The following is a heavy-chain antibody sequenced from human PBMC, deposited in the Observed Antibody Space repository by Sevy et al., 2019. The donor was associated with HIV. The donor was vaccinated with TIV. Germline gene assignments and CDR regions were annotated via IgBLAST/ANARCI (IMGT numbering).Heavy chain of an antibody. Sequence: ASVKVSCKVSGYTLTELSMHWVRQAPGKGLEWMGGFDPEDGETIYAQKFQGRVTMTEDTSTDTAYMELSSLRSEDMAVYYCATHPDIVVVPAAPNRAYGMDVWGQGTTVTVSS. D-gene: IGHD2-2*01. CDR3: ATHPDIVVVPAAPNRAYGMDV. J-gene: IGHJ6*02. CDR2: FDPEDGET. CDR1: GYTLTELS. V-gene: IGHV1-24*01.